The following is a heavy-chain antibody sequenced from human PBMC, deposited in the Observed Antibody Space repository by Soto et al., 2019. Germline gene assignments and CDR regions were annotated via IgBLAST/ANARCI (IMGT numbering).Heavy chain of an antibody. CDR2: MRQDGSEK. Sequence: GGSLRLSCAASGFTFSSYWMSWVRQAPGKGLEWVANMRQDGSEKYYVDSVKGRFTISRDNAKNSLYLQMNSLRAEDTAVYYCARILSSSTSCYTFDYWGQGTLVTVSS. CDR3: ARILSSSTSCYTFDY. V-gene: IGHV3-7*03. CDR1: GFTFSSYW. D-gene: IGHD2-2*02. J-gene: IGHJ4*02.